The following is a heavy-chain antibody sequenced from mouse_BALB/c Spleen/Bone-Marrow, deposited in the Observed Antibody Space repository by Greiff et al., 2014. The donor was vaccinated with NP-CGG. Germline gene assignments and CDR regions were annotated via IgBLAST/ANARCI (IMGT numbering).Heavy chain of an antibody. J-gene: IGHJ2*01. Sequence: QVQLQQSGAELMKPGASVKISCKATGYTFSSYWIEWVKQRPGHGLEWIGEILPGSGSSNYNEKFKGKATITADTSSNTAYMQLSSLTSEDSAVYYFTRWRWSFDYWGQGTTLTVSS. CDR1: GYTFSSYW. CDR3: TRWRWSFDY. D-gene: IGHD2-3*01. V-gene: IGHV1-9*01. CDR2: ILPGSGSS.